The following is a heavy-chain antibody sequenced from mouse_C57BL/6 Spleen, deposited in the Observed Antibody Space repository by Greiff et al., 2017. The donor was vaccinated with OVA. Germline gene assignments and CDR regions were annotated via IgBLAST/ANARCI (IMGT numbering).Heavy chain of an antibody. V-gene: IGHV3-6*01. CDR2: ISYDGSN. Sequence: EVKLLESGPGLVKPSQSLSLTCSVTGYSFTSGYYWYWIRQFPGNKLEWMGYISYDGSNNYNPSLKNRISITRDTSKNQFFLKLNSVTTEDTATYYCARRLTGSPFDYWGQGTTLTVSS. CDR1: GYSFTSGYY. J-gene: IGHJ2*01. D-gene: IGHD4-1*01. CDR3: ARRLTGSPFDY.